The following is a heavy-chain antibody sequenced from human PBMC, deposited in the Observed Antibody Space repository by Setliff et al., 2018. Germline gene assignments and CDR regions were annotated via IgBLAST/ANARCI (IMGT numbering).Heavy chain of an antibody. CDR3: AKEYVVISFVRNSHQHYGMDV. J-gene: IGHJ6*02. D-gene: IGHD2-21*01. CDR1: GASLSSGSYY. CDR2: IYTNGAT. Sequence: SETLSLTCTVSGASLSSGSYYWSWIRQSAGKGLEWIGHIYTNGATSYSPSLKSRVSISADTSKNVLPLRLTSVTAADTAVYYCAKEYVVISFVRNSHQHYGMDVWGPGTTVTVSS. V-gene: IGHV4-61*09.